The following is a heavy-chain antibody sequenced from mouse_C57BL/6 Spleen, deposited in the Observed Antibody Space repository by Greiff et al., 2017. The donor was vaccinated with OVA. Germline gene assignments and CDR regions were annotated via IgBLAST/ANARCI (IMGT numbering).Heavy chain of an antibody. CDR1: GYSITSGYY. Sequence: VQLQQSGPGLVKPSQSLSLTCSVTGYSITSGYYWNWIRQFPGNKLEWMGYISYDGSNNYNPSLKNRISITRDTSKNQFFLKLNSVTTEDTATYYCARAYGSSDGGYFDVWGTGTTVTVSS. CDR3: ARAYGSSDGGYFDV. V-gene: IGHV3-6*01. CDR2: ISYDGSN. D-gene: IGHD1-1*01. J-gene: IGHJ1*03.